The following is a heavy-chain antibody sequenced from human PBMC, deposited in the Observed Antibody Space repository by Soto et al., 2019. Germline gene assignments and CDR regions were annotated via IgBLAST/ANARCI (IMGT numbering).Heavy chain of an antibody. J-gene: IGHJ5*02. CDR1: GDSVSSNSAA. V-gene: IGHV6-1*01. D-gene: IGHD6-13*01. CDR2: TYYRSKWYN. CDR3: ARGGSSWYGFFDP. Sequence: SQTLSLTCAISGDSVSSNSAAWNWIRQSPSGGLEWLGRTYYRSKWYNDYAVSVKSRITINPDTSKNQFSLQLNSVTPEDTAVYYCARGGSSWYGFFDPWGQGTLVTVSS.